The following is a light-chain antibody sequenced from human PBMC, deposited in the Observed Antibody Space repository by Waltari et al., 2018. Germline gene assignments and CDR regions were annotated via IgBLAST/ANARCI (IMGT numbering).Light chain of an antibody. CDR2: YDS. CDR1: NIGRKS. J-gene: IGLJ2*01. V-gene: IGLV3-21*04. CDR3: LVWHSTTDHHGV. Sequence: SYVVTQSPSVSVAPGATARSTCGGDNIGRKSVHWYQQRPGQAPVLVISYDSDRPSGIPERFSGSNSGNTATLTISWVEADDEADYYCLVWHSTTDHHGVFGGGTKLTVL.